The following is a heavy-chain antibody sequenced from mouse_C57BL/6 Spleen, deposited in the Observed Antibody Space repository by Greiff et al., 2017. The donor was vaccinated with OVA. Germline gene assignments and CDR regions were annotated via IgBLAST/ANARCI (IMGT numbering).Heavy chain of an antibody. CDR3: ARWGWDEAMDY. J-gene: IGHJ4*01. V-gene: IGHV1-64*01. CDR2: IHPNSGST. Sequence: QVQLQQPGAELVKPGASVKLSCKASGYTFTSYWMHWVKQRPGQGLEWIGMIHPNSGSTNYNEKFKSKATLTVDKSSSTAYMQLSSLTSEDSAVYYCARWGWDEAMDYWGQGTSVTVSS. D-gene: IGHD4-1*01. CDR1: GYTFTSYW.